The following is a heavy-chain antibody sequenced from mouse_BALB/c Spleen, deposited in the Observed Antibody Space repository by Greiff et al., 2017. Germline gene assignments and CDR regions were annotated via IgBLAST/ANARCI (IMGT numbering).Heavy chain of an antibody. CDR3: ARGGGNYGDWWFDV. Sequence: EVQLQQSGPELVKPGASVKISCKASGYSFTGYFMNWVMQSHGKSLEWIGCINPFNGDTFYNQKFKGKATLTVDKSSSTPHMQLRSLASEDSAVYYCARGGGNYGDWWFDVWGAGTTVTVSS. V-gene: IGHV1-20*02. D-gene: IGHD2-1*01. J-gene: IGHJ1*01. CDR2: INPFNGDT. CDR1: GYSFTGYF.